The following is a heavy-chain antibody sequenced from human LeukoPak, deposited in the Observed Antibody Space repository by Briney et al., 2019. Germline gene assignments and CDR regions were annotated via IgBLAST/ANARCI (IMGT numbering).Heavy chain of an antibody. CDR1: GFTFSSYA. Sequence: QSGGSLRLSCAASGFTFSSYAMHWVRQAPGKGLEYVSAISSNGGSTYYANSVKGRFTISRDNSKNTLYLQMGSLRAEDMAVYYCARSNLIAAARNGYYFDYWGQGTLVTVSS. CDR2: ISSNGGST. D-gene: IGHD6-13*01. CDR3: ARSNLIAAARNGYYFDY. J-gene: IGHJ4*02. V-gene: IGHV3-64*01.